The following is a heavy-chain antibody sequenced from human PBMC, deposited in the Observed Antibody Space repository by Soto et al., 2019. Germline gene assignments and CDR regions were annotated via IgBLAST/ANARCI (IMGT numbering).Heavy chain of an antibody. J-gene: IGHJ4*02. Sequence: QVQLVQSGAEVKKPGASVKVSCKASGYTFTSYGINWVRQAPGQGLEWMGWISAYNGNTNYAQKPQARVTTTTDTTTTTAYMELRRLRADDTAVYYCARRTTVETESYWGQGTLVTVSS. CDR2: ISAYNGNT. CDR3: ARRTTVETESY. V-gene: IGHV1-18*01. D-gene: IGHD5-18*01. CDR1: GYTFTSYG.